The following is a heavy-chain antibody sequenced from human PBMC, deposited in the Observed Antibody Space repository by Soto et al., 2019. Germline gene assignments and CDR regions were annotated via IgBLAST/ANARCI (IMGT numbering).Heavy chain of an antibody. V-gene: IGHV3-48*01. Sequence: PGGSLRLSCAASGFTFSSYSMNWVRQAPGKGLEWVSYISSSSSTIYYADSVKGRFTISRDNAKNSLYLQMNSLRAEDTAVYYCARDKVRIAAAGTGWGFDPWGQGTLVTVSS. CDR3: ARDKVRIAAAGTGWGFDP. CDR1: GFTFSSYS. J-gene: IGHJ5*02. CDR2: ISSSSSTI. D-gene: IGHD6-13*01.